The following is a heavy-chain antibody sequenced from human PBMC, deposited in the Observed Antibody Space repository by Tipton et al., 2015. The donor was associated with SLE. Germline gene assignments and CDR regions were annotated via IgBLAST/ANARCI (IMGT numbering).Heavy chain of an antibody. V-gene: IGHV3-20*04. CDR3: VRWDRVNWRLDR. CDR2: VDWSGRST. Sequence: SLRLSCAASGFTFDDYGMSWVRQAPGKGLEWVSGVDWSGRSTDYADTVKGRFTISRDNARNSVYLQMNSLRGEDTALYYCVRWDRVNWRLDRWGQGTLVTVSS. J-gene: IGHJ5*02. CDR1: GFTFDDYG. D-gene: IGHD1-1*01.